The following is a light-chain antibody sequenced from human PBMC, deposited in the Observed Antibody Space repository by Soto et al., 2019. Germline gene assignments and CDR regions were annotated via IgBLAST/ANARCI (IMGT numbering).Light chain of an antibody. J-gene: IGKJ1*01. Sequence: EIVMTQSPATLSVSPGERATLSCRASQSVSSNLAWYQQKRGQGPRLLIYGASTRATGIPARFSGSGSGTEFTLTISSLQSEDFAVYYCHQYNNGPLWTFGQGTKVEIK. CDR1: QSVSSN. CDR3: HQYNNGPLWT. CDR2: GAS. V-gene: IGKV3-15*01.